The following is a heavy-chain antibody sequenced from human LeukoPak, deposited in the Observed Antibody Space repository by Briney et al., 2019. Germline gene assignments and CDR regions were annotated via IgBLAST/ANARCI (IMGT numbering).Heavy chain of an antibody. CDR3: ARVRSAAAGPLDY. D-gene: IGHD6-13*01. CDR2: INHDATEK. CDR1: GFIFSNYW. V-gene: IGHV3-7*01. Sequence: GGSLRLSCVASGFIFSNYWMNWVRQAPGGGLEWVANINHDATEKYYVDSVKGRFTISRDNAKKSLYLQMNRLRADDTAVYHCARVRSAAAGPLDYWGQGTLVTVSS. J-gene: IGHJ4*02.